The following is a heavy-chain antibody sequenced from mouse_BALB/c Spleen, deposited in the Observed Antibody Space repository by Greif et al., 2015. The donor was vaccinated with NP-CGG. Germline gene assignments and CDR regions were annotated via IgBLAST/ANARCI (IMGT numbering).Heavy chain of an antibody. D-gene: IGHD2-10*02. V-gene: IGHV14-4*02. CDR1: GFNIKDYY. Sequence: EVQLQQSGAELVRSGASVKLSCTASGFNIKDYYMHWVKQRPEQGLEWIGWIDPENGDTEYAPKFQGKATMTADTSSNTAYLQLSSLTSEDTAVYYCNARGYGNHYYAMDYWGQGTSATVSS. CDR3: NARGYGNHYYAMDY. CDR2: IDPENGDT. J-gene: IGHJ4*01.